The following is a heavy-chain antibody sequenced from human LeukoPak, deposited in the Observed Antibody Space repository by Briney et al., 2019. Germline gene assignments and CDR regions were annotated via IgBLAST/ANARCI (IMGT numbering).Heavy chain of an antibody. D-gene: IGHD2-2*01. CDR1: GSISGYY. CDR2: IYTSGST. J-gene: IGHJ3*02. Sequence: SETLSLTCTVSGSISGYYWSWIRKPPGKGLEWIGYIYTSGSTNYNSSLESRVTISVDTSKNQFSLDLSSVTAADTAVYYCARQKCTSTSCLTKNAFDIWGQGTMVTVSS. CDR3: ARQKCTSTSCLTKNAFDI. V-gene: IGHV4-4*09.